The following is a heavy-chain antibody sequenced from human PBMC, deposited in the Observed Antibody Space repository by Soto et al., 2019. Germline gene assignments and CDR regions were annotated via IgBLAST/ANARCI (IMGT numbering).Heavy chain of an antibody. J-gene: IGHJ6*02. D-gene: IGHD6-6*01. Sequence: ASVKVSCKASGYTFTSYGISWVRQGPGQGLEWMGWISAYNGNTNYAQKLQGRVTMTTDTSTSTAYMELRSLRSDDTAVYYCARDCSSIAARQTSDYYYGMDVWGQGTTVTVSS. CDR1: GYTFTSYG. V-gene: IGHV1-18*01. CDR3: ARDCSSIAARQTSDYYYGMDV. CDR2: ISAYNGNT.